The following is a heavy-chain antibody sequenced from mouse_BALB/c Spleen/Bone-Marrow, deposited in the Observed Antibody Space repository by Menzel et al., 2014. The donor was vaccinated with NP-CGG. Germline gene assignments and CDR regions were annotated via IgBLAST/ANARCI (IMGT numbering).Heavy chain of an antibody. V-gene: IGHV5-12*02. CDR1: GFTFTDYY. CDR2: ISNGGGST. D-gene: IGHD2-4*01. J-gene: IGHJ3*01. CDR3: ARHNYDGTWFAY. Sequence: EVHLVESGGGLVQPGGSLKLSCATSGFTFTDYYMHWVRQTPEKRLEWVAYISNGGGSTYYPDTIKGRFTISRDNTKNTLYLQRSRLKSEAATMYYCARHNYDGTWFAYWGQGTLVTVSA.